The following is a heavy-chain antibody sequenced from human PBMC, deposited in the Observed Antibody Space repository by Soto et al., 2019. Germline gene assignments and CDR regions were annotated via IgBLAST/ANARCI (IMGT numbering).Heavy chain of an antibody. J-gene: IGHJ5*02. D-gene: IGHD1-26*01. Sequence: PSETLSLTCTVSGGSISSYYWSWIRQPPGKGLEWIGYIYYSGSTNYNPSLKSRVTISVDTSKNQFSLKLSSVTAADTAVYYCARGEWELPGLVSNWFDPWGQGTLVTVSS. CDR2: IYYSGST. CDR1: GGSISSYY. CDR3: ARGEWELPGLVSNWFDP. V-gene: IGHV4-59*01.